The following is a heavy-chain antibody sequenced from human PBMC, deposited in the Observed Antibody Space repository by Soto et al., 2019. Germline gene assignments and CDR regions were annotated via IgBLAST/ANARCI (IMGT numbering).Heavy chain of an antibody. CDR1: GGSLSNYA. D-gene: IGHD3-3*01. Sequence: QVQLVQSGAEVQKPGSSVKVSCKASGGSLSNYAVNWVRQAPGQRLEWMGGIIPLYGTGNYAPALQDRVTFIADQATSTAYMAVSSLRSDATAIYYCAPGLWSTPIAYCFDYWGPGTTVTVSS. CDR3: APGLWSTPIAYCFDY. CDR2: IIPLYGTG. V-gene: IGHV1-69*01. J-gene: IGHJ4*01.